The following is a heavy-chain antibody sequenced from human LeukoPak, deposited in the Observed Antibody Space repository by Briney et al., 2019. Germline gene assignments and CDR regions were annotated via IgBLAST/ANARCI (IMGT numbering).Heavy chain of an antibody. J-gene: IGHJ4*02. CDR1: GGSFSGYY. Sequence: SETLSLTCAVYGGSFSGYYWSWIRQPPGKGLEWIGEINHSGSTNYNPSLKSRVTISVDTSKNQFSLKLSSVTAADTAVYYCARELIEYNWNDVSYFDYWGQGTLVTVSS. CDR2: INHSGST. CDR3: ARELIEYNWNDVSYFDY. V-gene: IGHV4-34*01. D-gene: IGHD1-1*01.